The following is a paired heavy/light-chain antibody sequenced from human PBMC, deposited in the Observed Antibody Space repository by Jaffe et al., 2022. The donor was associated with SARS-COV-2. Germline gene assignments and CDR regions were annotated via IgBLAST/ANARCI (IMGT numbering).Heavy chain of an antibody. Sequence: QVQLQESGPGLVKPSQTLSLTCTVSGGSISSDEYYWNWVRQHPGKGLEWIGYIYYNGNTYYNPSLKSPVTISIDTSKNQFSLNLDSVTAADTAIYYCARGNGYGDYSPSTYFDYWGQGTLVTVSS. CDR1: GGSISSDEYY. J-gene: IGHJ4*02. CDR3: ARGNGYGDYSPSTYFDY. D-gene: IGHD4-17*01. V-gene: IGHV4-31*01. CDR2: IYYNGNT.
Light chain of an antibody. CDR2: KAS. Sequence: DIQMTQSPSTLSASIGDRVTITCRASQSISTWLAWYQQKPGKAPKVLIYKASTLESGVPLRFSGSGSGTEFILTISSLQPDDFATYYCQQYNTYSTFGQGTKVEIK. CDR3: QQYNTYST. J-gene: IGKJ1*01. CDR1: QSISTW. V-gene: IGKV1-5*03.